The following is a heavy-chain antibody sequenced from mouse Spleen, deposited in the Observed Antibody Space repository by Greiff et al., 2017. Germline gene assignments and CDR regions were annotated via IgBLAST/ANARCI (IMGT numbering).Heavy chain of an antibody. CDR2: IYPRSGNT. Sequence: QVQLQQSGAELARPGASVKLSCKASGYTFTSYGISWVKQRTGQGLEWIGEIYPRSGNTYYNEKFKGKATLTADKSSSTAYMELRSLTSEDSAVYFCARSGDYVPGWYFDVWGAGTTVTVSS. D-gene: IGHD2-4*01. CDR1: GYTFTSYG. V-gene: IGHV1-81*01. J-gene: IGHJ1*01. CDR3: ARSGDYVPGWYFDV.